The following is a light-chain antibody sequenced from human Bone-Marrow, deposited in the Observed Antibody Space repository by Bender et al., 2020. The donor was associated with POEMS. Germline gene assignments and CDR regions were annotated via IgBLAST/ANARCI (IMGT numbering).Light chain of an antibody. CDR2: EDN. CDR1: QLGDQY. V-gene: IGLV3-1*01. J-gene: IGLJ2*01. Sequence: SYELTQPPSVSVSPGQTASITCSGDQLGDQYASWYQLKPGQSPVLVIYEDNKRPSGIPERFSGSNSGNIATLTISGTQALDEADYYCQAWDTSSVAFGGGTKLTVL. CDR3: QAWDTSSVA.